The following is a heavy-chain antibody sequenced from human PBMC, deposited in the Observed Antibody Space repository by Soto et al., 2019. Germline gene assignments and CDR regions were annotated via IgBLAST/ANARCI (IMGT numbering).Heavy chain of an antibody. CDR2: IYADGNKK. V-gene: IGHV3-30-3*02. J-gene: IGHJ4*02. CDR3: AKDDEGWSDCYLGY. Sequence: QVHLVESGGGVVQPGGSLRLSCAVSGFIFRSHAMHWVRQAPGKGLEWVALIYADGNKKWYAESVKGRFTTSRDNSKKSMYLQMNGLRVEDTAVYYCAKDDEGWSDCYLGYWGQGALVTVSS. D-gene: IGHD3-3*01. CDR1: GFIFRSHA.